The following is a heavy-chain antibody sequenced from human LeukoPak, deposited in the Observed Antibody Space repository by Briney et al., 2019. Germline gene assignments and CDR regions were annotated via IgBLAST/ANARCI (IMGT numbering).Heavy chain of an antibody. V-gene: IGHV1-46*01. CDR3: ARQTYCTSTSCHYYYYYMDV. D-gene: IGHD2-2*01. CDR2: INPSGGST. CDR1: EYTFTEYY. J-gene: IGHJ6*03. Sequence: GASVKVSCKASEYTFTEYYMHWVRQAPGQGLEWMGIINPSGGSTRYAQKFQGRVTMTRDTSTSTVYMELSSLRSEDTAVYYCARQTYCTSTSCHYYYYYMDVWGTGTTVTISS.